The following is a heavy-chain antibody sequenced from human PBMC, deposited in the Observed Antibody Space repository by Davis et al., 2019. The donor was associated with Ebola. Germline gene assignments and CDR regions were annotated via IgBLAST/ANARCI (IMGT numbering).Heavy chain of an antibody. CDR3: ARDLSRTTYRLTWRAFDI. J-gene: IGHJ3*02. V-gene: IGHV4-61*09. D-gene: IGHD4-17*01. Sequence: PSETLSLTCTVSGGSISSGSYYWSWIRQPAGKGLEWIGHIYTSGSTNYNPSLKSRVTISVDTSKNQFSLKLSSVTAADTAVYYCARDLSRTTYRLTWRAFDIWGQGTMVTVSS. CDR1: GGSISSGSYY. CDR2: IYTSGST.